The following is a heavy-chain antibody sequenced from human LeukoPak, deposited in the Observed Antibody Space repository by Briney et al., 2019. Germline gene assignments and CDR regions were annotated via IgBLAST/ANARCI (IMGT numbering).Heavy chain of an antibody. CDR3: ARQPGGRLHYFDY. V-gene: IGHV4-39*01. CDR2: IYYSGST. Sequence: PSETLSLTCTVSGGSISSSSYYWGWIRQPPGKGLEWIGSIYYSGSTYYNPSLKSRVTISVDTSKNQFSLKLSSVTAADTAVYYCARQPGGRLHYFDYWGQGTLVTVSS. CDR1: GGSISSSSYY. J-gene: IGHJ4*02. D-gene: IGHD3-16*01.